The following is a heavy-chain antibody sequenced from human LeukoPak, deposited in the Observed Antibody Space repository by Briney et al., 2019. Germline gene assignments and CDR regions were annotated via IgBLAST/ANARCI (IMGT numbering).Heavy chain of an antibody. Sequence: PGGSLRLSCAASGFTFSNAWMSWVRQAPGKGLEWVGRIKSKSDGGTTDYGAPVKGRFTVSRDDSKNTLYLQMNSLKTEDTAVYYCATGYYYDRSGYYYPPFYWGQGTLVTVSS. V-gene: IGHV3-15*01. J-gene: IGHJ4*02. CDR3: ATGYYYDRSGYYYPPFY. CDR2: IKSKSDGGTT. CDR1: GFTFSNAW. D-gene: IGHD3-22*01.